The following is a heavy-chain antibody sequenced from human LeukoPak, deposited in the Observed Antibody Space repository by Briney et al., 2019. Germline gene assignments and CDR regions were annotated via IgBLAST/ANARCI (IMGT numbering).Heavy chain of an antibody. CDR1: GGSISTSNYY. CDR3: ARETSQKGAHYMDV. V-gene: IGHV4-61*01. CDR2: IYYSGST. J-gene: IGHJ6*03. Sequence: SETLSLTCTVSGGSISTSNYYWGWIRQPPGKGLEWIGYIYYSGSTNYNLSLKSRVTISVDTSKNQFSLKLSSVTAADTAVYYCARETSQKGAHYMDVWGKGTTVTISS. D-gene: IGHD3-16*01.